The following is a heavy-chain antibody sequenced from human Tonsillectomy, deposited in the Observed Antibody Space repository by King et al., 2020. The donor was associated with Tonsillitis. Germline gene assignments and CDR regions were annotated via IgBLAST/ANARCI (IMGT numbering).Heavy chain of an antibody. J-gene: IGHJ3*02. V-gene: IGHV3-7*01. CDR3: AREYCSGGTCYSGAFDI. CDR1: GFTISNYW. Sequence: DVQLVESGGGLVQPGGSLRLSCAASGFTISNYWMTWVRQAPGKGLEWVANINQDGSEKFYVDSVKGRFTISRDNGENSLYLQLNGLRAEDTAVYSCAREYCSGGTCYSGAFDIGGQGTMVTVSS. CDR2: INQDGSEK. D-gene: IGHD2-15*01.